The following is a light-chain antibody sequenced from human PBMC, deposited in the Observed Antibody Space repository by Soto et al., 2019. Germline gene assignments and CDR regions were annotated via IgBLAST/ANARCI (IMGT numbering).Light chain of an antibody. J-gene: IGLJ1*01. V-gene: IGLV2-14*01. CDR2: EVS. CDR3: SSYTSSSTHNYV. Sequence: SALTQPASVSGSPGQSITISCTGTSSDVGGYNYVSWYQQHPGKAPKLMIYEVSNRPSGVSNHFSGSKSGNTASLTISGLQAEDEADYYCSSYTSSSTHNYVFGTGTKVTVL. CDR1: SSDVGGYNY.